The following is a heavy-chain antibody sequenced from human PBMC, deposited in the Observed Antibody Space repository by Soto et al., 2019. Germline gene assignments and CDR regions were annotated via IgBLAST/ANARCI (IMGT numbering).Heavy chain of an antibody. V-gene: IGHV3-23*01. CDR1: GFTFSSYA. D-gene: IGHD3-3*01. J-gene: IGHJ6*03. CDR2: ISGSGDNT. Sequence: AGGSLRLSCAASGFTFSSYALNWVRQAPGKGLEWVSVISGSGDNTYYADSVKGRFTISRDNSKNTLYLQMNSLRAEDTAVYYCAKDLGTDDFWSAYYTYYYMDVWGKGTTVTVSS. CDR3: AKDLGTDDFWSAYYTYYYMDV.